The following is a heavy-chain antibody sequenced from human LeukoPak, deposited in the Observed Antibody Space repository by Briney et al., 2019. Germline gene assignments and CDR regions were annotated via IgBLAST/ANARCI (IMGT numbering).Heavy chain of an antibody. CDR1: GDSISNSNDY. V-gene: IGHV4-39*07. Sequence: SETLSLTCTVAGDSISNSNDYWGWIRKPPGKGLEWIGTIYYSGTTYYNPSLKSRVAISVDTSRNQFSLRLNSITAADTAVYYCASRYSTGLHFDFWGQGTLVPVSS. CDR2: IYYSGTT. CDR3: ASRYSTGLHFDF. J-gene: IGHJ4*02. D-gene: IGHD2-8*02.